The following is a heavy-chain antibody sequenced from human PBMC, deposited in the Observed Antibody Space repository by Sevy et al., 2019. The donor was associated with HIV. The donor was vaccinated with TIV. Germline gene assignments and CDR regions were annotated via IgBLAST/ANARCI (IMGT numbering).Heavy chain of an antibody. CDR1: GFTFTSYA. J-gene: IGHJ4*02. D-gene: IGHD3-16*01. Sequence: GGSLRLSCEASGFTFTSYAFHWVRQAPGKGLEWVAVVSKEGTNKYYADSVKGRFTISRDNSRNTLYLQMQSLRADDTAVYFCARDPHSVPHWGSFDSWGQGTLVTVSS. CDR3: ARDPHSVPHWGSFDS. CDR2: VSKEGTNK. V-gene: IGHV3-30-3*01.